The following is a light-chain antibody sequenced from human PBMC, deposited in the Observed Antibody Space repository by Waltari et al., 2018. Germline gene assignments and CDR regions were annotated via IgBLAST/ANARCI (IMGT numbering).Light chain of an antibody. CDR1: SGHSSNV. CDR2: VNSDGSH. Sequence: QLVLTQSPSASASLGASVKLTCTLSSGHSSNVVAWHQQQPEKGPRYLMKVNSDGSHSKGDDIPDRFSGSSSGAERYLTIASLQSEDEADYYCQTGGHGTWVFGVGTKLTVL. CDR3: QTGGHGTWV. V-gene: IGLV4-69*01. J-gene: IGLJ3*02.